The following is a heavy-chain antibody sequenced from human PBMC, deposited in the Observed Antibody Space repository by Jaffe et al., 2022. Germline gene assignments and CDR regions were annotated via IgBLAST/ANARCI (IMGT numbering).Heavy chain of an antibody. D-gene: IGHD3-10*01. CDR2: IRYDGSNK. J-gene: IGHJ4*02. Sequence: QVQLVESGGGVVQPGGSLRLSCAASGFTFSSYGMHWVRQAPGKGLEWVAFIRYDGSNKYYADSVKGRFTISRDNSKNTLYLQMNSLRAEDTAVYYCAKDLAPPTYYYGSGSYSASDYFDYWGQGTLVTVSS. CDR1: GFTFSSYG. CDR3: AKDLAPPTYYYGSGSYSASDYFDY. V-gene: IGHV3-30*02.